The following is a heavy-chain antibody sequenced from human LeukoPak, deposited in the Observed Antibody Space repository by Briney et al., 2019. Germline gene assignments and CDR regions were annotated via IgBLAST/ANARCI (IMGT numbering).Heavy chain of an antibody. CDR1: GGSFSGYY. Sequence: SETLSLTCAVYGGSFSGYYWSWIRQPPGKGLEWIGEINHSGSTNYNPSLKSRVTISVDTSKNQFSLKLSSVTAADTAVYYCARGSWYTGDYWGQGTLVTVSS. CDR3: ARGSWYTGDY. V-gene: IGHV4-34*01. CDR2: INHSGST. D-gene: IGHD6-13*01. J-gene: IGHJ4*02.